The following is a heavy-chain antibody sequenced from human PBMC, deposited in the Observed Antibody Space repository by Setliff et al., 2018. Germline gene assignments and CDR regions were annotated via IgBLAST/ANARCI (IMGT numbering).Heavy chain of an antibody. CDR3: ARDNTIVGATDY. Sequence: SETLSLTCIVSGGSISSATSYWNWIRQPAGKELEWIGRIYAIRSTNYNPSLKSRVTISLDTSNNQFSLKLSSVTAADTAVYYCARDNTIVGATDYWGQGTLVTVSS. CDR1: GGSISSATSY. CDR2: IYAIRST. V-gene: IGHV4-61*02. J-gene: IGHJ4*02. D-gene: IGHD1-26*01.